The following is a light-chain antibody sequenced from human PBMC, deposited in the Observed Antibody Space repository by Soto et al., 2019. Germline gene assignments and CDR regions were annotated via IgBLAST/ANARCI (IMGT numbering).Light chain of an antibody. CDR1: QSVSSN. CDR2: GAS. V-gene: IGKV3-20*01. J-gene: IGKJ5*01. CDR3: QQYGSSPIN. Sequence: IVMTQSPATLSVSPGEGATLSCMASQSVSSNLAWYQQKPGQAPRLLIYGASSRAPGIPDRFSGSGSGTDFTLTISRLEPEDFAVYYCQQYGSSPINFGQGTRLEIK.